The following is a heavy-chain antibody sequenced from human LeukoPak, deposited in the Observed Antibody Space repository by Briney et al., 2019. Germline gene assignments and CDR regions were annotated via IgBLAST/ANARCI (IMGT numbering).Heavy chain of an antibody. J-gene: IGHJ6*03. D-gene: IGHD6-13*01. V-gene: IGHV4-38-2*02. CDR3: ARDKPEQGSWYFADYYYYYYMDV. CDR1: GYSISSGYY. Sequence: SETLSLTCTVSGYSISSGYYWGWIRQPPGKGLEWIGSIYHSGSTYYNPSLKSRVTISVDTSKNQFSLKLSSVTAADTAVYYCARDKPEQGSWYFADYYYYYYMDVWGKGTTVTVSS. CDR2: IYHSGST.